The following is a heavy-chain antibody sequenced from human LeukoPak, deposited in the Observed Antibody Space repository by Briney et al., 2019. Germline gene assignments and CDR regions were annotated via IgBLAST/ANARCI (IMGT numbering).Heavy chain of an antibody. V-gene: IGHV3-53*01. CDR3: ARDGPSRYNWNDNNY. Sequence: GGSLRLSCAASGFTVSSNYMSWVRQAPGKGLEWVSVIYSGGSTYYADSVKGRFTISRDNSKSTLYLQMNSLRAEDTAVYYCARDGPSRYNWNDNNYWGQGTLVTVSS. CDR1: GFTVSSNY. CDR2: IYSGGST. D-gene: IGHD1-20*01. J-gene: IGHJ4*02.